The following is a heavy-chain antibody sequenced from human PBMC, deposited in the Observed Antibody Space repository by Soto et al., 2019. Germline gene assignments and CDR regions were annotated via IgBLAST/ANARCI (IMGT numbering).Heavy chain of an antibody. V-gene: IGHV4-59*01. D-gene: IGHD3-10*01. CDR1: GGSISSYY. J-gene: IGHJ5*02. CDR3: ARDFGSWFDP. CDR2: IYYSGST. Sequence: SETLSLTCTVSGGSISSYYWSWIRQPPGKGLEWIGYIYYSGSTNYNPSLKSRVTISVDTSKNQFSLKLSSVTAADTAVYYCARDFGSWFDPWGQGTLVTVSS.